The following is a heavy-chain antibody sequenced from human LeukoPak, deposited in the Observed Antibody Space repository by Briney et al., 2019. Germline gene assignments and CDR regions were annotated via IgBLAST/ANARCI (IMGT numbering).Heavy chain of an antibody. CDR2: IRSKANSYAT. D-gene: IGHD3-9*01. V-gene: IGHV3-73*01. CDR3: TRTSDILTGYTPREAYYYYYHMDV. J-gene: IGHJ6*03. Sequence: GGSLRLSCAASGFTFSGSAMHWVRQASGKGLQWVGRIRSKANSYATVYAASVKGRFTISRDDSKNTAYLQMNSLKTEDTAVFYCTRTSDILTGYTPREAYYYYYHMDVWGKGTTVTISS. CDR1: GFTFSGSA.